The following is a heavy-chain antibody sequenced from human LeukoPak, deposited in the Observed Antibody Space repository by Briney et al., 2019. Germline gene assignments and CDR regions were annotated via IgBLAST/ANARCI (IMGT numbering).Heavy chain of an antibody. CDR2: INPNSGGT. Sequence: ASVKVSCKASGYSFTVYYMHWVRQAPGQGLEWMGWINPNSGGTSYAQKFQGRVTMTTDTSISTAYMELSGLRSDDTAVYYCARDLIAAAGTLDYWGQGTLVTVSS. D-gene: IGHD6-13*01. V-gene: IGHV1-2*02. CDR1: GYSFTVYY. CDR3: ARDLIAAAGTLDY. J-gene: IGHJ4*02.